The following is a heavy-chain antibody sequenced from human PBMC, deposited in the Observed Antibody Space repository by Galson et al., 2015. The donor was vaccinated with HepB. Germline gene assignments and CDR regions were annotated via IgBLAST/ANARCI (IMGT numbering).Heavy chain of an antibody. CDR2: ISYDGSNK. CDR3: AKDTLYSYGWVRMVAATPWLDY. D-gene: IGHD2-15*01. J-gene: IGHJ4*02. V-gene: IGHV3-30*18. Sequence: SLRLSCAASGFTFSSYGMHWVRQAPGKGLEWVAVISYDGSNKYYADSVKGRFTISRDNSKNTLYLQMNSLRAEDTAVYYCAKDTLYSYGWVRMVAATPWLDYWGQGTLVTVSS. CDR1: GFTFSSYG.